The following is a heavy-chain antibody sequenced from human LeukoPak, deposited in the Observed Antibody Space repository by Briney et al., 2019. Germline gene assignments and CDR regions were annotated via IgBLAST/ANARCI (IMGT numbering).Heavy chain of an antibody. CDR3: ARFKGGYWSSADAFDI. CDR2: IYYSGST. J-gene: IGHJ3*02. Sequence: SETLSLTCTVSGGSISSSSYYWGWIRQPPGKGLEWIGSIYYSGSTNYNPSLKSRVTISVDTSKNQFSLKLSSVTAADTAVYYCARFKGGYWSSADAFDIWGQGTMVTVSS. CDR1: GGSISSSSYY. D-gene: IGHD6-25*01. V-gene: IGHV4-39*07.